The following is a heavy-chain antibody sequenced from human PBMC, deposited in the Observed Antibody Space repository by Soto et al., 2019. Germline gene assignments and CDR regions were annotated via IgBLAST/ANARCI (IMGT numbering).Heavy chain of an antibody. J-gene: IGHJ6*01. CDR1: GFTFSSYA. V-gene: IGHV3-30-3*01. D-gene: IGHD2-15*01. CDR2: ISYDGSNK. Sequence: HPGGSLRLSCAASGFTFSSYAMRWVRQAPGKGLEWVAVISYDGSNKYYADSVKGRFTISRDNSKNTLYLQMNSLRAEDTAVYYCARFGYCSGGSCYYYYYGMDVWGQGTTVTVSS. CDR3: ARFGYCSGGSCYYYYYGMDV.